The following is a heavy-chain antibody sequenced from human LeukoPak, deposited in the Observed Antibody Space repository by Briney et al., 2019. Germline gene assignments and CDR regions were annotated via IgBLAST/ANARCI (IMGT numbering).Heavy chain of an antibody. CDR2: IYYSGST. V-gene: IGHV4-59*08. CDR1: GCSLSSYY. D-gene: IGHD5-18*01. Sequence: SETLSLTRTVSGCSLSSYYWSWIRQPPGKELEWIGYIYYSGSTNYNPSLKSRGTISVDTSKNQFSLKLSSVTAADTAVYYCARHKREWIQLWEAAFDIWGQGTMVNVSS. CDR3: ARHKREWIQLWEAAFDI. J-gene: IGHJ3*02.